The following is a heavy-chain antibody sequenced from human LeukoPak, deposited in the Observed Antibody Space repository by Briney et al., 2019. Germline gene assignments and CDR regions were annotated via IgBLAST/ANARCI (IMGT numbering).Heavy chain of an antibody. CDR3: ARTDFWSGYSDY. CDR2: IYTSGST. J-gene: IGHJ4*02. Sequence: SETLSLTCTVSGGSISSDYWSWIRQPAGKGLEWIGRIYTSGSTNYNPSLKSRVTMSVDTSKNQFSLKLSSVTAADTAVYYCARTDFWSGYSDYWGQGTLVTVSS. D-gene: IGHD3-3*01. CDR1: GGSISSDY. V-gene: IGHV4-4*07.